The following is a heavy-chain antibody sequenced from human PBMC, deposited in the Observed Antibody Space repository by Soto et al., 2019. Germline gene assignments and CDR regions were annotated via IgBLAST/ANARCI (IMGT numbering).Heavy chain of an antibody. CDR1: GFTFSSYW. J-gene: IGHJ6*02. CDR2: IKQDGSEK. Sequence: PGGSLRLSCAASGFTFSSYWMNWGRQAPGKGLEWVANIKQDGSEKYYVDSVKGRLTISRDNAKNSLYLQMNSLRAEDTAVYYCAREIKTTAIKYYYYGMAVWGQGTTVTVSS. V-gene: IGHV3-7*01. D-gene: IGHD4-4*01. CDR3: AREIKTTAIKYYYYGMAV.